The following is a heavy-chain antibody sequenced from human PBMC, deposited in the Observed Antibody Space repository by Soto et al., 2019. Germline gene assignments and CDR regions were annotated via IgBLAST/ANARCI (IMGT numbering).Heavy chain of an antibody. CDR2: ISCNSGSI. D-gene: IGHD4-17*01. CDR1: GFTFDDYA. Sequence: EVQLVESGGGLVQPGRSLRLSCAASGFTFDDYAMHWVRQAPGKGLEWVSGISCNSGSIGYADSVKGRFTISRDNAKNSLYLQMNSLRAEDTALYYCATTYGDYEGAFDIWGQGTMVTVSS. CDR3: ATTYGDYEGAFDI. J-gene: IGHJ3*02. V-gene: IGHV3-9*01.